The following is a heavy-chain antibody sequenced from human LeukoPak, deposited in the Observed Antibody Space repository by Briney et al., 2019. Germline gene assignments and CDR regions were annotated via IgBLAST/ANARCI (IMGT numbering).Heavy chain of an antibody. CDR3: AKDGAPYDFWSGYYSNYFDY. V-gene: IGHV3-9*01. CDR2: ISWNSGSI. CDR1: GFTFDDYA. D-gene: IGHD3-3*01. Sequence: PGGSLRLSCAASGFTFDDYAMHWVRQAPGKGLEWVSGISWNSGSIGYADSVKGRFTISRDNAKNSLYLQMNSLRAEDTAVYYCAKDGAPYDFWSGYYSNYFDYWGQGTLVTVSS. J-gene: IGHJ4*02.